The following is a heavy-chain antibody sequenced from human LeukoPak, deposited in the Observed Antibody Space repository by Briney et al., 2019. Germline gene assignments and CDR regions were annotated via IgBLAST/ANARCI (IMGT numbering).Heavy chain of an antibody. D-gene: IGHD6-13*01. Sequence: GGSLRLSCAASGFTFSSYSMNWVRQAPGKGLEWVSSISSSSSYIYYADSVKGRFTISRDNAKKSVYLQMDSLRAEDTAVYYCARDQIGSWWGQGTLVIVSS. V-gene: IGHV3-21*01. J-gene: IGHJ4*02. CDR2: ISSSSSYI. CDR1: GFTFSSYS. CDR3: ARDQIGSW.